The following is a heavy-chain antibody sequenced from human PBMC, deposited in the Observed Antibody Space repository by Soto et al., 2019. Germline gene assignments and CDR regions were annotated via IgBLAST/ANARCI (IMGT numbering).Heavy chain of an antibody. CDR1: GYTFTSYA. CDR2: INAGNGNT. CDR3: AIGSPLFMGY. D-gene: IGHD3-10*01. V-gene: IGHV1-3*01. J-gene: IGHJ4*02. Sequence: QVQLVQSGAEVKKPGASVKVSCKASGYTFTSYAMHWVRQAPGQRLEWMGWINAGNGNTKYSQKFQDRVTITMDTSASTAYMELGSLRSEDTALYYCAIGSPLFMGYWGQGTLVTVSS.